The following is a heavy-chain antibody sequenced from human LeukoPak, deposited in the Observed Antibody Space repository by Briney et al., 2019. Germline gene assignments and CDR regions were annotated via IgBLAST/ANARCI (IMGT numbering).Heavy chain of an antibody. CDR1: VXSISSGNW. V-gene: IGHV4-4*02. Sequence: SETLSLTCAVSVXSISSGNWWSWVRQSPGKGLAWIGEVYHNGTPNYNPSLKSRVTISADTFKNHFSLKLTSVTAADTAVYYCARPFPGMAAAVDYWYFDLWGRGALVTVSS. CDR2: VYHNGTP. CDR3: ARPFPGMAAAVDYWYFDL. J-gene: IGHJ2*01. D-gene: IGHD6-13*01.